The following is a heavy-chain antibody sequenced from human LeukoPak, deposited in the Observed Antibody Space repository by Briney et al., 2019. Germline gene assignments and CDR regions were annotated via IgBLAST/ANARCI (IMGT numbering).Heavy chain of an antibody. CDR1: GSSVSSGSYY. V-gene: IGHV4-61*01. CDR3: ARDRDRSGGGWFDP. CDR2: IYYSGST. D-gene: IGHD4-23*01. J-gene: IGHJ5*02. Sequence: SETLSLTCAVSGSSVSSGSYYWSWIRQPPGKGLEWIGYIYYSGSTNYNPSLKSRVTISVDTSKNQFSLKLSSVTAADTAVYYCARDRDRSGGGWFDPWGQGTLVTVSS.